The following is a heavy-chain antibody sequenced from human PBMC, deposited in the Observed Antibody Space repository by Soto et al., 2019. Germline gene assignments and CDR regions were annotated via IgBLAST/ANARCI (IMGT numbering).Heavy chain of an antibody. V-gene: IGHV3-53*01. CDR2: IHSGGDT. CDR1: GFTVRSNY. CDR3: ARDPTYFYDSSGYYDY. Sequence: GGSLRLSCAASGFTVRSNYMSWVRQAPGKGLEWVSVIHSGGDTYYADSVKGRFTISRDNAKNTLYLQMNSLRAEDTSVYYCARDPTYFYDSSGYYDYWGQGTLVTV. J-gene: IGHJ4*02. D-gene: IGHD3-22*01.